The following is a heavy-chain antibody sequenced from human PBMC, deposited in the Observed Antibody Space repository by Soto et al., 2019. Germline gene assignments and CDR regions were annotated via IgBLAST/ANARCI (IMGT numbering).Heavy chain of an antibody. D-gene: IGHD3-9*01. CDR1: GGSISSGDYY. J-gene: IGHJ6*02. CDR3: ARGLLMGYDILTGYYISGPKGTYYYGMDV. V-gene: IGHV4-30-4*01. CDR2: IYYSGST. Sequence: TLSLTCTVSGGSISSGDYYWSWIRQPPGKGLEWIGYIYYSGSTYYNPSLKSRVTISVDTSKNQFSLKLSSVTAADTAVYYCARGLLMGYDILTGYYISGPKGTYYYGMDVWGQGTTVTVSS.